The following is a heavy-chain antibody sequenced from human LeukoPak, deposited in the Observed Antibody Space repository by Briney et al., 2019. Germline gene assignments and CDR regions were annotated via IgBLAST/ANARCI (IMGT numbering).Heavy chain of an antibody. D-gene: IGHD2-2*01. CDR3: ARGRRPIVVVPDDIHKPLNYFDP. J-gene: IGHJ5*02. V-gene: IGHV1-8*02. CDR2: MNPNSGNT. Sequence: ASVKVSCKASGGTFSSYGISWVRQAPGQGLEWMGWMNPNSGNTGYAQKFQGRVTMTRNTSISTAYMELSSLRSEDTAVYYCARGRRPIVVVPDDIHKPLNYFDPWGQGTLVTVSS. CDR1: GGTFSSYG.